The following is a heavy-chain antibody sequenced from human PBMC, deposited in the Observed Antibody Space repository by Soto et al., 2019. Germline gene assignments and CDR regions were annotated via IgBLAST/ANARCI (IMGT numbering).Heavy chain of an antibody. CDR2: IIPILNSP. J-gene: IGHJ6*02. D-gene: IGHD2-2*01. CDR3: AREAPYCTSATCPKFYDMDV. V-gene: IGHV1-69*13. Sequence: SVKVSCKASGGTFGSYAITWVRRAPGQGLEWLGGIIPILNSPAYAQKFKARVVITADEVTNTAYMELNSLRFDNTAVYYCAREAPYCTSATCPKFYDMDVWGQGTTVTVSS. CDR1: GGTFGSYA.